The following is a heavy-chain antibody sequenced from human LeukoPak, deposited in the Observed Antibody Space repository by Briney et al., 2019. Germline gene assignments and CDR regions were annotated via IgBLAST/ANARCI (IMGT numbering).Heavy chain of an antibody. D-gene: IGHD3-9*01. J-gene: IGHJ6*03. CDR2: INYSGRT. CDR3: ARVARYFDWLSYYYYYMDV. Sequence: SETLSLTCSVSGYSIGSGYDWAWIRQAPGKGLEWIGSINYSGRTYYNPSLKSRVTISVDTSKNQFSLKLSSVTAADTAVYYCARVARYFDWLSYYYYYMDVWGKGTTVTVSS. V-gene: IGHV4-38-2*02. CDR1: GYSIGSGYD.